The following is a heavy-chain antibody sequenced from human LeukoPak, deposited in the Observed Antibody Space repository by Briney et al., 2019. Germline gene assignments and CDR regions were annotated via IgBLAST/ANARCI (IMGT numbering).Heavy chain of an antibody. J-gene: IGHJ4*02. CDR3: ATWSEWLHFDY. CDR1: GFTFSSYG. D-gene: IGHD5-12*01. CDR2: IQYDGSNS. Sequence: PGGSLRLSCAASGFTFSSYGMHWVRQAPGKGLEWMAFIQYDGSNSSYIDSVKGRFTISRDNSKNTLYLQMNSLRAEDTAVYYCATWSEWLHFDYWGQGTLVTVSS. V-gene: IGHV3-30*02.